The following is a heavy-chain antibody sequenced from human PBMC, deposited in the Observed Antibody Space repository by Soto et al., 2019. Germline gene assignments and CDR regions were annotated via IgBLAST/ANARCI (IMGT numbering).Heavy chain of an antibody. V-gene: IGHV3-33*01. D-gene: IGHD3-16*01. CDR2: IWYDGSNK. CDR1: GFTFSSYG. Sequence: QVQLVESGGGVVQPGRSLRLSCAASGFTFSSYGMHWVRQAPGKGLEWVAVIWYDGSNKYYADSVKGRFTISRDNSKNTLYLQMNSLRAEDTAVYYCARDWGKLRRMYWYFDLWGRGTLVTVSS. CDR3: ARDWGKLRRMYWYFDL. J-gene: IGHJ2*01.